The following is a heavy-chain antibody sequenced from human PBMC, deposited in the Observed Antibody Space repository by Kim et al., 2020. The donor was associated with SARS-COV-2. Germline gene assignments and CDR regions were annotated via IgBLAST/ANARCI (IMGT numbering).Heavy chain of an antibody. CDR2: IGSNPSYI. Sequence: GGSLRLSCAASGFTFSDYSVNWVRQAPGKGLEWVSFIGSNPSYIYYADSVKGRFTISRDNAKNSLYLQMNSLRADDTAVYYCVRDCEIRTIRGGYHGMDVWGQGTTVTVSS. CDR3: VRDCEIRTIRGGYHGMDV. CDR1: GFTFSDYS. J-gene: IGHJ6*02. V-gene: IGHV3-21*01. D-gene: IGHD1-1*01.